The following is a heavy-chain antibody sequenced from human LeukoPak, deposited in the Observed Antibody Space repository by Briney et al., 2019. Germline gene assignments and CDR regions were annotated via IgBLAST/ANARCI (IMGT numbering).Heavy chain of an antibody. CDR3: ARWSRGFDY. V-gene: IGHV4-39*07. Sequence: PSETLSLTCTVSGGSISSGNYYWGWIRQPPGRGLEWIGSMYYSGSSYYNPSLKSRVTMSVDTSKNQFSLKLSSVTAADTAVYYCARWSRGFDYWGQGTLVTVSS. CDR2: MYYSGSS. J-gene: IGHJ4*02. CDR1: GGSISSGNYY.